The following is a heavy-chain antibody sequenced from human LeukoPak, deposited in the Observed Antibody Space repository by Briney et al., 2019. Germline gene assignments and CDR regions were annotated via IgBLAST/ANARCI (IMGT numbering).Heavy chain of an antibody. CDR2: IIPIFGTA. J-gene: IGHJ5*02. Sequence: SVKVSCKASGYTFTSYDINWVRQATGQGLEWMGGIIPIFGTANYAQKFQGRVTITADESTSTAYMELSSLRSDDTAVYYCARDLKRGGDYSFRSWFDPWGQGTLVTVSS. V-gene: IGHV1-69*13. D-gene: IGHD4-11*01. CDR3: ARDLKRGGDYSFRSWFDP. CDR1: GYTFTSYD.